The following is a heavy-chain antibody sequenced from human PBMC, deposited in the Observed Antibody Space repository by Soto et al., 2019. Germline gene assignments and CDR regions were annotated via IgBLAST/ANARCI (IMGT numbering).Heavy chain of an antibody. CDR2: IIPIFGTA. D-gene: IGHD1-7*01. CDR1: GGTFSSYA. Sequence: QVQLVQSGAEVKKPGSSVKVSCKASGGTFSSYAISWVRQAPGQGLEWMGGIIPIFGTANYAQKFQGRVTITADDSTSTAYMELSSLRSEDTAAYYCARWVQLELRSYGQDAFDICGQGTMVTVSS. V-gene: IGHV1-69*01. J-gene: IGHJ3*02. CDR3: ARWVQLELRSYGQDAFDI.